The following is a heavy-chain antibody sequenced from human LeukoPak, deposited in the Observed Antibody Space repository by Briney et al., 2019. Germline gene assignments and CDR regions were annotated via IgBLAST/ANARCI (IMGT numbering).Heavy chain of an antibody. J-gene: IGHJ5*02. CDR3: ARDSYCSSTSCYASGWFDP. CDR2: ISAYNGNT. D-gene: IGHD2-2*01. CDR1: GYTFTSYG. V-gene: IGHV1-18*01. Sequence: ASVKVSCKASGYTFTSYGISWVRQAPGQGLEWMGWISAYNGNTNYAQKLQGRVTTTTDTSTSTAYMELRSLRSDDTAVYYCARDSYCSSTSCYASGWFDPWGQGTLVTVSS.